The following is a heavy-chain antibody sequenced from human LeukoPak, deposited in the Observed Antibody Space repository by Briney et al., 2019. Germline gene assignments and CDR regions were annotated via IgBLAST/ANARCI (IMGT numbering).Heavy chain of an antibody. Sequence: GGSLRLSCTASGFTFSAYATMWVRQAPGKGPEWVSAIRGGGGSAFYADSVKGRFTISRDNSKYTLFLQMNSLRAEDTAVYYCARDPNGDYIGAFDMWGPGTMVTVSS. J-gene: IGHJ3*02. CDR3: ARDPNGDYIGAFDM. CDR1: GFTFSAYA. CDR2: IRGGGGSA. D-gene: IGHD4-17*01. V-gene: IGHV3-23*01.